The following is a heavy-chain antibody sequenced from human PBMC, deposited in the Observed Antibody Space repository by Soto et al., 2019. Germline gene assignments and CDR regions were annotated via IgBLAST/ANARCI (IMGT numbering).Heavy chain of an antibody. D-gene: IGHD3-9*01. CDR2: INHRGST. CDR3: AKRGRYFDWARPVGYWFDP. CDR1: GGSVSGYY. J-gene: IGHJ5*02. Sequence: QVQLQQWGAGLLKPSETLSLSCVVYGGSVSGYYWSWIRQPPGKGLEWIGEINHRGSTNCNPSLKSRIPMSMDASNNRFSLNLNSVSAADMAVYYCAKRGRYFDWARPVGYWFDPWGQGNLVTVSS. V-gene: IGHV4-34*01.